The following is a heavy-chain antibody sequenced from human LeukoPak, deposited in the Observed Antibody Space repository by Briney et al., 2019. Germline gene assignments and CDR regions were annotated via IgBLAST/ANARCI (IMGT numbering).Heavy chain of an antibody. D-gene: IGHD3/OR15-3a*01. CDR1: GVSISSSNSY. V-gene: IGHV4-39*01. J-gene: IGHJ4*02. CDR2: IYYSGNT. Sequence: KASETLSLTCTVSGVSISSSNSYWGWIRQPPGKGLEWIGSIYYSGNTYYNASLKSQVSISIDTSKNKFSLRLTSVTAADTAVYYWARQAGSGLFILPGGQGTLVTVSS. CDR3: ARQAGSGLFILP.